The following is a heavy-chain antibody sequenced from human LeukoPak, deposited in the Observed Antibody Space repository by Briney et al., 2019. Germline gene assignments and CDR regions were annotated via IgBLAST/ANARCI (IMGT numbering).Heavy chain of an antibody. CDR2: MNPNSGNT. V-gene: IGHV1-8*01. J-gene: IGHJ4*02. D-gene: IGHD6-19*01. Sequence: ASVKVSCKASGYTFTTYDINWVRQATGQGLEWMGWMNPNSGNTGYAQKFQGRVTMTEDTSTDTAYMELSSLRSEDTAVYYCATVPPGYSSLTVDYWGQGTLVTVSS. CDR1: GYTFTTYD. CDR3: ATVPPGYSSLTVDY.